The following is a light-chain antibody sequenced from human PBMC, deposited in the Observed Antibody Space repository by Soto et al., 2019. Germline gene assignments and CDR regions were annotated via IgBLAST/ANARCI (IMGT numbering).Light chain of an antibody. CDR3: QQYGSSHRT. V-gene: IGKV3-20*01. J-gene: IGKJ1*01. CDR2: GAS. Sequence: EIVLTQSPGTLSLSPGERATLSCRASQSVSSDYLAWYQQKPGQAPRLHIYGASTRATGIPDRFTGSGSGTDFTLTISRLEPEDFAVYYCQQYGSSHRTFGQGTKVEIK. CDR1: QSVSSDY.